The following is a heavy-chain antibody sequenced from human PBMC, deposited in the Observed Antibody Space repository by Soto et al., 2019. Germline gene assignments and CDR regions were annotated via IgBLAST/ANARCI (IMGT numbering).Heavy chain of an antibody. J-gene: IGHJ6*02. CDR3: ASLWSGYLAGMDV. V-gene: IGHV5-51*01. Sequence: GESLKISCQGSGYRFTDYWIGWVRQMPGKGLEWMGIIYPGDSDTRYSPSFEGQVTISADKSITTAYLQWSSLKASDTAMYYCASLWSGYLAGMDVWGQGTTVTVSS. D-gene: IGHD3-3*01. CDR2: IYPGDSDT. CDR1: GYRFTDYW.